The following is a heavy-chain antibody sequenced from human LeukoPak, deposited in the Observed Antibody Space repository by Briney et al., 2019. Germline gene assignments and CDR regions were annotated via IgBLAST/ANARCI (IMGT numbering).Heavy chain of an antibody. CDR2: ISNGGGST. CDR1: GFTFSSYG. Sequence: PGGSLRLSCAASGFTFSSYGMTWVRQAPGKGLEWVSTISNGGGSTNYAFPVKGRFSISRDNSKNTLYLQMNSLRAEDTAVYYCAKLVLFLAHSDYWGQGTLVTVSS. D-gene: IGHD3-3*01. CDR3: AKLVLFLAHSDY. V-gene: IGHV3-23*01. J-gene: IGHJ4*02.